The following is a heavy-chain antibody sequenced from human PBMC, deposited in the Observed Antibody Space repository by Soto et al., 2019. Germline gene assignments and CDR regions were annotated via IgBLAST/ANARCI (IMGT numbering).Heavy chain of an antibody. CDR3: AREWSGSEH. V-gene: IGHV1-69*10. CDR1: GGTFSSYA. CDR2: IIPIPGTA. Sequence: ASVKVSCKASGGTFSSYAISWVRQAPGQGLEWMGGIIPIPGTANYAQKFQGRVTITTDKSTSTAYKELSSLRPEDTAVYYCAREWSGSEHWGQGTRVTVSS. J-gene: IGHJ4*02. D-gene: IGHD1-26*01.